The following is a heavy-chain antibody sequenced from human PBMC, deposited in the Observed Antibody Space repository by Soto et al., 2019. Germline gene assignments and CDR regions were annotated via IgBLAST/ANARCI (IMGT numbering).Heavy chain of an antibody. CDR3: AGGARRDTAMGPLDY. J-gene: IGHJ4*02. CDR2: ISYDGSNE. Sequence: QVQLVESGGGVVQPGRSLRLSCAASGFTFSSYAMHWVRQAPGKGLEWVAFISYDGSNEYYAGSVKGRFTVSRDNSKNTLYVQMNSLTAEDTAGYYCAGGARRDTAMGPLDYWGQGTLVTVSS. V-gene: IGHV3-30-3*01. D-gene: IGHD5-18*01. CDR1: GFTFSSYA.